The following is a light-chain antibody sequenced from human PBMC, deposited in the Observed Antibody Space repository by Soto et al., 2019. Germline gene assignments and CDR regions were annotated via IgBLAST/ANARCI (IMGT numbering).Light chain of an antibody. CDR3: QQYNNWPSIT. CDR1: QSISDT. J-gene: IGKJ5*01. V-gene: IGKV3-15*01. CDR2: GAS. Sequence: EIGMTQSPATLSVSPGGRATLSCRASQSISDTLAWYQQKPGQAPRLLIYGASTRAPGFPARFSGSGSGTDFTLTISSLQSEDFAVYYCQQYNNWPSITFGQGTRLEIK.